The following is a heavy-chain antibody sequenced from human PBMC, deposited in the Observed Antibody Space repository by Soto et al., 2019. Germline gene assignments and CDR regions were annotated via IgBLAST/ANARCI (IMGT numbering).Heavy chain of an antibody. CDR1: GYTITSYG. CDR2: ISAYNGNT. J-gene: IGHJ4*02. CDR3: ARDVNYYDSSGYLN. Sequence: APVKVSCKASGYTITSYGISWVRQAPGQGLEWMGWISAYNGNTNYAQKLQGRVTMTTDTSTSTAYMELRSLRSDDTAVYYCARDVNYYDSSGYLNWGQGTLVSVSS. V-gene: IGHV1-18*01. D-gene: IGHD3-22*01.